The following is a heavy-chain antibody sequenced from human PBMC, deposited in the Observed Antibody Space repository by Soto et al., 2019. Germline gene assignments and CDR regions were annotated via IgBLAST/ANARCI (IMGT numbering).Heavy chain of an antibody. Sequence: ASVKVSCKASGGTFSSYAISWVRQAPGQGLEWMGGIIPIFGTANYAQKFQGRVTITADESTSTAYMELSSLRSEDTAVYYCARTHHYYTRMAFDIWGQGTMVTVSS. CDR1: GGTFSSYA. CDR3: ARTHHYYTRMAFDI. CDR2: IIPIFGTA. J-gene: IGHJ3*02. V-gene: IGHV1-69*13. D-gene: IGHD3-10*01.